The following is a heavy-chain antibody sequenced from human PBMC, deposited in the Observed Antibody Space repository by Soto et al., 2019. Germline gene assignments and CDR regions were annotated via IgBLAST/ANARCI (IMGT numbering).Heavy chain of an antibody. CDR1: GFTFSSYA. J-gene: IGHJ6*02. D-gene: IGHD6-13*01. CDR2: ISYDGSNK. Sequence: GGSLRLSCAASGFTFSSYAMHWVRQAPGKGLEWVAVISYDGSNKYYADSVKGRFTISRDNSKNTLYLQMNSLRAEDTAVYYCARDRKDSSSWYRDYYYSYCGMDVWGQGTTVTVSS. CDR3: ARDRKDSSSWYRDYYYSYCGMDV. V-gene: IGHV3-30-3*01.